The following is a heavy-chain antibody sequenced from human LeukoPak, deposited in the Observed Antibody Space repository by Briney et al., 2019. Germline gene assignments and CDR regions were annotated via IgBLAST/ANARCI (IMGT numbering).Heavy chain of an antibody. D-gene: IGHD3-22*01. Sequence: GGSLRLSCAASGFTFDDYGMSWVRHAPGKGLEWVSGINWNGGSTGYADSVKGRFTISRDNAKNSLYLQMNSLRAEDTALYYCARDGDYYDSSGYYNPYYFDYWGQGTLVTVSS. J-gene: IGHJ4*02. CDR3: ARDGDYYDSSGYYNPYYFDY. CDR1: GFTFDDYG. V-gene: IGHV3-20*04. CDR2: INWNGGST.